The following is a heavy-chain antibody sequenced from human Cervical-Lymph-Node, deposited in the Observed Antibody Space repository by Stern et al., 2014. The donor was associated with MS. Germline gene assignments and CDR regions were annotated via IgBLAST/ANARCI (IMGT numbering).Heavy chain of an antibody. J-gene: IGHJ6*02. V-gene: IGHV3-30*18. D-gene: IGHD5-12*01. Sequence: EQLLESGGGVVQPGRSLRLSCAASGFTFSSYGMDWVRQAPGKGLEWVAVISYDGSNKYYADSVKGRFTISRDNSKNKLYLQMNSLRAEDTAVYYCAKDVDSGYDFGRYYGMDVWGQGTTVTVSS. CDR2: ISYDGSNK. CDR3: AKDVDSGYDFGRYYGMDV. CDR1: GFTFSSYG.